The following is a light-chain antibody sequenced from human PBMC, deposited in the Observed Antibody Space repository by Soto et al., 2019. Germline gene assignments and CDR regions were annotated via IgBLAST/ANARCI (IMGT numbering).Light chain of an antibody. CDR2: GTS. CDR3: QQYGSSPYT. J-gene: IGKJ2*01. CDR1: QSISTTY. V-gene: IGKV3-20*01. Sequence: EIVVTQSPGTLSLSPGERATRSCRASQSISTTYLAWYQQRPGQAPRLLIYGTSSRATGIPDRFSGSGSATDFTLTINRLEPEDFAVYYCQQYGSSPYTFGQGTKLEIK.